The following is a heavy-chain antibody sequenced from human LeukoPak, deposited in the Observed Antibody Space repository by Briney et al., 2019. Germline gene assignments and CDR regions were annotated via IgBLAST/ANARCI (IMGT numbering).Heavy chain of an antibody. J-gene: IGHJ4*02. Sequence: GGSLRLSCAASGLGLNHYGVNWVRQAPGKGLEWVSGIGARSETYSADAVKGRFTISRDNSKNTVFLQMNSLKGDDTAVYYCAAGKYGTGWDSWGQGTLVTVSS. D-gene: IGHD6-19*01. V-gene: IGHV3-23*01. CDR1: GLGLNHYG. CDR3: AAGKYGTGWDS. CDR2: IGARSET.